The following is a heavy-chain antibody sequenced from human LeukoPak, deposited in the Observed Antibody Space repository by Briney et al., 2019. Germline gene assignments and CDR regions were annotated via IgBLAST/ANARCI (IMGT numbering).Heavy chain of an antibody. CDR3: AKGRTWGSYRYTDY. J-gene: IGHJ4*02. D-gene: IGHD3-16*02. CDR1: GFTLSSYA. CDR2: VDGGGGGT. V-gene: IGHV3-23*01. Sequence: PGGSLRLSCAASGFTLSSYAMTWVRQAPGRGLEWVSSVDGGGGGTYYADSVKGRFTISRDNSKDTLYLQMNSLRAEDTAVYYCAKGRTWGSYRYTDYWGQGTLVTVSS.